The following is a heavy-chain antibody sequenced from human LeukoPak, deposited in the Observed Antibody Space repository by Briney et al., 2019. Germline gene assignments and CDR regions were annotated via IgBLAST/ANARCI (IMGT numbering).Heavy chain of an antibody. D-gene: IGHD4-17*01. CDR2: IIPNSGGT. CDR3: ARDNGDYWFDY. V-gene: IGHV1-2*02. CDR1: GYTFTGYY. J-gene: IGHJ4*02. Sequence: ASVKVSCKAAGYTFTGYYMHWVRQAPGQALDWMGWIIPNSGGTNYAQKFPGRVTMTRDTSISTAYKELTRLRSADTAENYCARDNGDYWFDYWGQGILVTVSS.